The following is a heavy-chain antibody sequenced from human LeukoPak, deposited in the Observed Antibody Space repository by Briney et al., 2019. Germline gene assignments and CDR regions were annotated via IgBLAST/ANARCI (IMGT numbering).Heavy chain of an antibody. D-gene: IGHD6-19*01. Sequence: PETLSLFCTVSGGSLSSNYWSWIWQSPGKGLEWIGYIYYSATPSTNYNPSLKSRVSISVDTSKNQFSLKLTSVTAADTAVYYCARGFSGWTRYDYWGQGTLVTVSS. CDR1: GGSLSSNY. V-gene: IGHV4-59*12. CDR2: IYYSATPST. CDR3: ARGFSGWTRYDY. J-gene: IGHJ4*02.